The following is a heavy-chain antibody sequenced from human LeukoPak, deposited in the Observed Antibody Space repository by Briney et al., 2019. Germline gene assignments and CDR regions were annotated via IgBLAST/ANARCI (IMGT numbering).Heavy chain of an antibody. CDR1: GGSISSSNW. CDR2: IYHSGST. V-gene: IGHV4-4*02. J-gene: IGHJ6*03. Sequence: SGTLSLTCAVSGGSISSSNWWSWVRQPPGKGLEWIGEIYHSGSTNYNPSLKSRVTISVDTSKNQFSLKLSSVTAADTAVYYCARDGVGDFWSGPSYYMDVWGKGTTVTVSS. D-gene: IGHD3-3*01. CDR3: ARDGVGDFWSGPSYYMDV.